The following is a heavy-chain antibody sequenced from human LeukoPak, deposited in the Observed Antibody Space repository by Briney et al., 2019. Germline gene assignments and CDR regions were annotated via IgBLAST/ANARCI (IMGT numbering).Heavy chain of an antibody. D-gene: IGHD6-13*01. CDR2: IYYSGST. J-gene: IGHJ6*03. Sequence: PSETLSLTCAVSGGSISSGGYSWSWIRQPPGKGLEWIGYIYYSGSTYYNPSLKSRVTISVDTSKNQFSLKLSSVTAADTAVYYCARCIAQPFYYYYYYMDVWGKGTTVTISS. CDR3: ARCIAQPFYYYYYYMDV. V-gene: IGHV4-30-4*07. CDR1: GGSISSGGYS.